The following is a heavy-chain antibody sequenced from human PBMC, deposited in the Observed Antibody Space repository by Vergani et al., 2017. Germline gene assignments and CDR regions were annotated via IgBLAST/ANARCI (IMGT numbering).Heavy chain of an antibody. J-gene: IGHJ6*03. D-gene: IGHD2-2*01. CDR1: GFTFSSYS. V-gene: IGHV3-21*01. Sequence: EVQLVESGGGLVQPGGSLRLSCAASGFTFSSYSMNWVRQAPGKGLEWVSSISSSSSYIYYADSVKGRFTISRDNAKNSLYLQMNSLRAEDTAVYYCARDIPIVVVPAASVNYYYYYMDVWGKGTTVTVSS. CDR3: ARDIPIVVVPAASVNYYYYYMDV. CDR2: ISSSSSYI.